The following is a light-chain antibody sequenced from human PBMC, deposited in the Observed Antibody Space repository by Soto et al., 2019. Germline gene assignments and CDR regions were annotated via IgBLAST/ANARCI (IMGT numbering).Light chain of an antibody. CDR1: QSVTSL. V-gene: IGKV3-11*01. CDR3: QQRFNWPIT. CDR2: DTS. Sequence: EIVLTQSPGTMSFFPGERVTLSCRASQSVTSLLAWYQQKPGQPPRLLIYDTSIRATGIPARFSGSGSGTDFTLPISRLDPADFAVYYCQQRFNWPITFGQGTRLEIK. J-gene: IGKJ5*01.